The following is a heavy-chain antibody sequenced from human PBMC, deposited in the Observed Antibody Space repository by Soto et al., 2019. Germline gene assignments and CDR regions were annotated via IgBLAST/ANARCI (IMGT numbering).Heavy chain of an antibody. CDR2: ISYDGSNK. V-gene: IGHV3-30-3*01. CDR1: GFTFSSYA. CDR3: ARPLWTNDYNWGYFDL. D-gene: IGHD4-4*01. J-gene: IGHJ2*01. Sequence: QVQLVESGGGVVQPGRSLRLSCEASGFTFSSYAMHWVRQAPGKGLEWVAVISYDGSNKYYADSVKGRFTISRDNTKNTLYLQMNSLRAEDTAVYYCARPLWTNDYNWGYFDLWGRGTLVTVSS.